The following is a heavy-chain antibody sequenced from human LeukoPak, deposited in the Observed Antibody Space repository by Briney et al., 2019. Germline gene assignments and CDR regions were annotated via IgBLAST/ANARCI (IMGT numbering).Heavy chain of an antibody. CDR3: ANLIVGATQQRFDY. CDR1: GFTFSSYG. D-gene: IGHD1-26*01. Sequence: GGSLRLSCAASGFTFSSYGMHWVRQAPGKGLEGVAVISYDGSNKYYADPVKGRFTISRDNSKNTLYLQMNSLRAEDTAVYYCANLIVGATQQRFDYWGQGTLVTVSS. V-gene: IGHV3-30*18. J-gene: IGHJ4*02. CDR2: ISYDGSNK.